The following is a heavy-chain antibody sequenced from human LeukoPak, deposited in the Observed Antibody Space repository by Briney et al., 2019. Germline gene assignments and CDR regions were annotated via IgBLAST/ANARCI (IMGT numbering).Heavy chain of an antibody. Sequence: KPSETLSLTCTVSGGFINSYYWSWIRQPAGKGLEWIGRVYTSGITNYNPSLKSRITMSVDTSKNQFSLKLTSVTAADTAVYYCARHNGFDGGYYYYMDVWGKGTTVTVSS. CDR1: GGFINSYY. V-gene: IGHV4-4*07. CDR3: ARHNGFDGGYYYYMDV. CDR2: VYTSGIT. J-gene: IGHJ6*03. D-gene: IGHD3-9*01.